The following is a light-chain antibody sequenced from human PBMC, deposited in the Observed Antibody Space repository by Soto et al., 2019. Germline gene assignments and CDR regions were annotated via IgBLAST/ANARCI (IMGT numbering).Light chain of an antibody. J-gene: IGKJ2*01. Sequence: DIQMTQSPSTVSASVGDGVTITCRASQSISTWLAWYQQKPGKAPKLLIYDASTLESGVPSGFSGSGSGTEFTLTISSRQPDDFATYYCQQYNSYPSTFGQGTKLEIK. V-gene: IGKV1-5*01. CDR3: QQYNSYPST. CDR2: DAS. CDR1: QSISTW.